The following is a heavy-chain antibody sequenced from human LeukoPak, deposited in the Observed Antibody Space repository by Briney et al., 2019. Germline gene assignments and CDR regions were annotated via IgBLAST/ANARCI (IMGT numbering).Heavy chain of an antibody. CDR3: ARAPDFGDFYYYGMDV. D-gene: IGHD3-3*01. J-gene: IGHJ6*02. CDR1: GFTFSSYE. CDR2: ISSSGSTI. V-gene: IGHV3-48*03. Sequence: GGSLRLSCAASGFTFSSYEMNWVRQAPGKGLEWVSYISSSGSTIYCADSVKGRFTISRDNAKNSLYLQMNSLRAEDTAVYYCARAPDFGDFYYYGMDVWGQGTTVTVSS.